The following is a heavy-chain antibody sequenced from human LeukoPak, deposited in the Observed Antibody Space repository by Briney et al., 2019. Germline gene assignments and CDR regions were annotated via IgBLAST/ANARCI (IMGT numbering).Heavy chain of an antibody. CDR1: GFTFSSYA. CDR2: ISYDGSNK. Sequence: GRSLRLSCAASGFTFSSYAMHWVRQAPGKGLEWVAVISYDGSNKYYADSVKGRFTISRDNSKNTLYLQMNSLRAEDAAVYYCANFKGKDGIKDHFDYWGQGTLVTVSS. D-gene: IGHD5-24*01. CDR3: ANFKGKDGIKDHFDY. V-gene: IGHV3-30-3*01. J-gene: IGHJ4*02.